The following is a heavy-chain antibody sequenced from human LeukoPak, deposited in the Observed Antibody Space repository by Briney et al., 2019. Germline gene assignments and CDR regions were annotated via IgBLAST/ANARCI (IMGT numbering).Heavy chain of an antibody. D-gene: IGHD3-10*01. CDR2: INPNGGAS. CDR3: VKPSRGPYYWFDL. CDR1: GYTFIGYY. Sequence: ASVNVSCKASGYTFIGYYMHWVRQAPGQALEWMGWINPNGGASNYAQKFQGRVTLTRDTSRNTAYMEINRLTSDDTAVYYCVKPSRGPYYWFDLWGQGTLVTVSS. J-gene: IGHJ5*02. V-gene: IGHV1-2*02.